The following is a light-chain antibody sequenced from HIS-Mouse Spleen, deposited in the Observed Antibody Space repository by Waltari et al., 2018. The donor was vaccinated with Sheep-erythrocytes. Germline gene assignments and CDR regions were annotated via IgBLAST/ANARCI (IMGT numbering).Light chain of an antibody. J-gene: IGKJ4*01. CDR3: QQYDSSP. CDR1: QSVSSSY. CDR2: GAS. Sequence: EIVLTQSPGTLSLSPGDRATLSCRASQSVSSSYLAWYQQKPGQAPRLLIYGASSRATGIPDRFSGSGSGTDFTLTISRLEPEDFAVYYCQQYDSSPFGGGTKVEIK. V-gene: IGKV3-20*01.